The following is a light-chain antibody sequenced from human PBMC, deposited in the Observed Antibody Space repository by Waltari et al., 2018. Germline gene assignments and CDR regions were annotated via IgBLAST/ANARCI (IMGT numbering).Light chain of an antibody. CDR3: QRYNDYPWA. J-gene: IGKJ1*01. Sequence: DIQMTQSPSTLSASVGDRVTITCRASQSISNWLALYQQKPGKAPKLLNYRASSLGSGVPSRFSGSGSGTEFTLTISSLQPDEFATYYCQRYNDYPWAFGQGTKVEIK. CDR1: QSISNW. V-gene: IGKV1-5*03. CDR2: RAS.